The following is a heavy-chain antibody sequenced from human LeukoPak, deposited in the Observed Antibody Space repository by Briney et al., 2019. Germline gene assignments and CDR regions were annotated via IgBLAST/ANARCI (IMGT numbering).Heavy chain of an antibody. CDR1: GGSISSGSYY. D-gene: IGHD3-22*01. Sequence: SQTLSLTCTVSGGSISSGSYYWSWIRQPAGKGLEWIGRIYTSGSTNYNPSLKSRVTISVDTSKNQFSLKLSSVTAADTAVYYCARENYYDSSGDFDYWGQGTPVTVSS. J-gene: IGHJ4*02. CDR2: IYTSGST. CDR3: ARENYYDSSGDFDY. V-gene: IGHV4-61*02.